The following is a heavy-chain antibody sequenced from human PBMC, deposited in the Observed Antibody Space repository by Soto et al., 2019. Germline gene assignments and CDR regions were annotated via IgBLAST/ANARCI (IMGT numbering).Heavy chain of an antibody. CDR3: ARDPARCFEWLAAFDY. V-gene: IGHV4-4*07. CDR1: GGSISTYY. D-gene: IGHD3-3*01. Sequence: PSETLSLTCTVSGGSISTYYWSWIRQPAGKGQEWIGRIYTSGSTNYNPSLKSRVTMSVDTSKNQFSLKPSSVTAADTAVYYCARDPARCFEWLAAFDYWGQGTLVTVSS. CDR2: IYTSGST. J-gene: IGHJ4*02.